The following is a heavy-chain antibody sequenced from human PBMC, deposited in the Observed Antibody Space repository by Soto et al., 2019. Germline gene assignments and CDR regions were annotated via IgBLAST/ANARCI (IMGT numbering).Heavy chain of an antibody. Sequence: SVKVSCKASGGTFSSYAISWVRQAPGQGLEGMGGIIPIFGTANYAQKFQGRVTITADESTSTAYMELSSLRSEDTAVYCCAINAIAAAGPHPPLYGMDVWGQGITVTVSS. V-gene: IGHV1-69*01. CDR1: GGTFSSYA. CDR2: IIPIFGTA. D-gene: IGHD6-13*01. J-gene: IGHJ6*02. CDR3: AINAIAAAGPHPPLYGMDV.